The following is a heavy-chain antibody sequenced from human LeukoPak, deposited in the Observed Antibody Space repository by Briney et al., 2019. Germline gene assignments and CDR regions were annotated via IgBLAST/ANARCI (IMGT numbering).Heavy chain of an antibody. CDR2: ISSSSSTI. V-gene: IGHV3-48*04. Sequence: PGGSLRLSCAASGFTFSSYSMNWVRQAPGKGLEWVSYISSSSSTIYYADSVKGRFTISRDNAKNSLYLQMNSLRAEDTAVYYCARGSYWKNHYYYYGMDVWGQGTTVTVSS. J-gene: IGHJ6*02. CDR1: GFTFSSYS. CDR3: ARGSYWKNHYYYYGMDV. D-gene: IGHD1-1*01.